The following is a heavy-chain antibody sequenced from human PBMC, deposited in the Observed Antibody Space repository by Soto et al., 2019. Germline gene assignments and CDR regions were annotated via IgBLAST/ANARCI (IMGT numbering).Heavy chain of an antibody. CDR1: GYTFSSYA. CDR3: ARDPSNTSGNQLFLDY. J-gene: IGHJ4*02. D-gene: IGHD2-2*01. CDR2: INAGNGNT. Sequence: ASVKVSCKASGYTFSSYAMHWVRQAPGQRLEWMGWINAGNGNTKYSQKFQGRVTITRDTSASTAYMELRSLRSEDTAVYYCARDPSNTSGNQLFLDYWGQGSPVIVSS. V-gene: IGHV1-3*01.